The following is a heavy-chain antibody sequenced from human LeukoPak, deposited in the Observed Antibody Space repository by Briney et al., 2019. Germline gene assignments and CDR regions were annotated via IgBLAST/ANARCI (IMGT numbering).Heavy chain of an antibody. Sequence: GRSLRLSCAASGFTFSNVWMSWVRQAPGKGLEWVGRIKSKTDGGTTDYAAPVKGRFTISRDDSKNTLNLQMNSLKTEDTAVYYCTPSIAVAGSLDYWGQGTLVTVSS. CDR2: IKSKTDGGTT. J-gene: IGHJ4*02. CDR3: TPSIAVAGSLDY. D-gene: IGHD6-19*01. CDR1: GFTFSNVW. V-gene: IGHV3-15*01.